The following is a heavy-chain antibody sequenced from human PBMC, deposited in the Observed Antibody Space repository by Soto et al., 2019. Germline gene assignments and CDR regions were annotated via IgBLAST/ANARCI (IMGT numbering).Heavy chain of an antibody. CDR3: VRNSGHNDH. Sequence: SETLSLTCTVSGGSISSGDYYWSWIRQPPGRGLEWIGYIYYSGSTYYNSSLKSRVTISVDTSKNQFSLKLSSVTAADTAVYYCVRNSGHNDHWGQGTLVTVSS. CDR2: IYYSGST. V-gene: IGHV4-30-4*01. D-gene: IGHD1-26*01. J-gene: IGHJ4*02. CDR1: GGSISSGDYY.